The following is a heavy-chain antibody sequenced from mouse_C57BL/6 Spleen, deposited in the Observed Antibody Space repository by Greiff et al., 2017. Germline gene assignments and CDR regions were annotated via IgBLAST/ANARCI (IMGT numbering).Heavy chain of an antibody. CDR2: INPNNGGT. CDR3: ARWGYYGSRYYAMDY. CDR1: GYTFTDYN. D-gene: IGHD1-1*01. Sequence: VQLQQSGPELVKPGASVKMSCKASGYTFTDYNMHWVKQSHGKSLEWIGYINPNNGGTSYNQKFKGKATLTVNKSSSTADMELRSLTSEDSAVYYCARWGYYGSRYYAMDYWGQGASVTVSS. J-gene: IGHJ4*01. V-gene: IGHV1-22*01.